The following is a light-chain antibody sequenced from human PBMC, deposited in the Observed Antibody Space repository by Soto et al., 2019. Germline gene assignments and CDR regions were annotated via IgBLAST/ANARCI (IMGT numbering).Light chain of an antibody. V-gene: IGKV3D-15*01. CDR1: QGVSSN. CDR3: QQYNTWPFT. CDR2: GAS. Sequence: EIVMTQSPATLSLSPGERATLSCRASQGVSSNLAWYQQKPGQAPRLLIYGASTRATGIPARFSGSGSGTEFTLTINSLQSEDVAIYYCQQYNTWPFTFGPGTKVDIK. J-gene: IGKJ3*01.